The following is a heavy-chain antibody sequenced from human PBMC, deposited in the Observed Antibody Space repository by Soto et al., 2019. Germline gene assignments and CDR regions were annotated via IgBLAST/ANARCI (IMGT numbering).Heavy chain of an antibody. CDR1: GFTFSSYD. D-gene: IGHD3-22*01. CDR2: IGTAGDT. CDR3: ARDNHFDGYSSYHAFDN. Sequence: PGGSLRLSCAASGFTFSSYDMHWVRQATGKGLEWVSAIGTAGDTYYPGSVKGRFTISRENAKNSLYLQMNSLRAGDTAVYYCARDNHFDGYSSYHAFDNWGQGTLVTVSS. V-gene: IGHV3-13*01. J-gene: IGHJ4*02.